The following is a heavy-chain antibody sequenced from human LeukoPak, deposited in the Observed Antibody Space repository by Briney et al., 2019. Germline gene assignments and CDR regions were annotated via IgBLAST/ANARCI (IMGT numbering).Heavy chain of an antibody. D-gene: IGHD2-21*02. CDR3: ARQAVTAAYFDY. V-gene: IGHV3-21*01. CDR2: ISSTSSYI. J-gene: IGHJ4*02. CDR1: GFTFSTYS. Sequence: GGSLRLSRAASGFTFSTYSMNWVRQAPGKGLEWVSSISSTSSYIYYADSVKGRFTISRDNAKNSLYLQMNSLRAEDTAVYYCARQAVTAAYFDYWGQGTLVTVSS.